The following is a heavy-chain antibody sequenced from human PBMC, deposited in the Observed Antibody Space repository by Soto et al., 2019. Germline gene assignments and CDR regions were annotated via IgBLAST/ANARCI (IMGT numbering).Heavy chain of an antibody. CDR2: TYYRTNWHN. Sequence: QLQQSGPRLVKPSQTLSLTCAISGDSVSSKSGAWNWIRQSPSRGLEWLGRTYYRTNWHNDSAXSXRXRITIHPDTSKNHFSLQLHAVTPDDTGVYYCARDRAQYGMDVWGQGTTVTVSS. V-gene: IGHV6-1*01. CDR1: GDSVSSKSGA. J-gene: IGHJ6*02. D-gene: IGHD3-10*01. CDR3: ARDRAQYGMDV.